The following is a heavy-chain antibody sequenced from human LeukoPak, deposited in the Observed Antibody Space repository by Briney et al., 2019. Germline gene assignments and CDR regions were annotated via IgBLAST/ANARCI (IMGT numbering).Heavy chain of an antibody. Sequence: SETLSLTCAVYGGSFSGYYWSWIRQPPGKGLEWIGSIYYSGSTYYNPSLKSRVTISVDTSKNQFSLKLSSVTAADTAVYYCAREERAFDIWGQGTMATVSS. J-gene: IGHJ3*02. D-gene: IGHD6-25*01. CDR1: GGSFSGYY. CDR2: IYYSGST. V-gene: IGHV4-34*01. CDR3: AREERAFDI.